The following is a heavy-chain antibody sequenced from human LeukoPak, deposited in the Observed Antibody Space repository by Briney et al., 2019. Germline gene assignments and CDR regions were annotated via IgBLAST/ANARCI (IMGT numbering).Heavy chain of an antibody. V-gene: IGHV3-66*01. D-gene: IGHD3-10*01. CDR1: EFSVGSNY. CDR2: IYSGGST. CDR3: ATYKGKVRGVTIYYYYYMDV. J-gene: IGHJ6*03. Sequence: GGSLRLSCAASEFSVGSNYMTWVRQAPGKGLEWVSLIYSGGSTYYADSVKGRFTISRDNSKNTLYLQMNSLRAEDTAVYYCATYKGKVRGVTIYYYYYMDVWGKGTTVTVSS.